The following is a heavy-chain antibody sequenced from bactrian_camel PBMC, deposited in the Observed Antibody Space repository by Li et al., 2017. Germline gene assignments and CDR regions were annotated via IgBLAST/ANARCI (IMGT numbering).Heavy chain of an antibody. D-gene: IGHD4*01. CDR3: AAQYLSCVIITTMTPTARI. J-gene: IGHJ4*01. Sequence: QLVESGGGLVQSGGSLSLSCAASGFTFTSYWMYWVRQAPGTGLEWVSAINSGGGTTYYSELVEGRFTISRDNAKNTVYLQMNNLKPEDTGMYYCAAQYLSCVIITTMTPTARIWGQGTQVTVS. V-gene: IGHV3S25*01. CDR2: INSGGGTT. CDR1: GFTFTSYW.